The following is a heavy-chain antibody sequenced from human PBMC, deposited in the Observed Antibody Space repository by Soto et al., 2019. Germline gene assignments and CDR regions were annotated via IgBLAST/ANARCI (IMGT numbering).Heavy chain of an antibody. J-gene: IGHJ4*02. V-gene: IGHV3-30*18. Sequence: QVQLVESGGGVVQPGRSLRLSCAASGFTFSSYGMHWVRQAPGKGLEWVAVISYDGSNKYYADSVKGRFTISRDNSKNTLYLQMNRLRAEDTAVYYCAKAKGLLRYFDWLDYWGQGTLVTVSS. CDR3: AKAKGLLRYFDWLDY. CDR1: GFTFSSYG. CDR2: ISYDGSNK. D-gene: IGHD3-9*01.